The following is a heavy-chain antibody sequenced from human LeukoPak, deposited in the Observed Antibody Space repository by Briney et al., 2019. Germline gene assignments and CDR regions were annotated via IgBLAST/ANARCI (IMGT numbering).Heavy chain of an antibody. D-gene: IGHD2-15*01. Sequence: PGGSLRLSCAASGFTFSSYGMHWVRQAPGKGLEWVAVISYDGSNKYYADSVKGRFTISRDNSKNSLYLQMNSLRAEDTAVYYCASVVAHANDYWGQGTLVTVSS. V-gene: IGHV3-30*03. CDR1: GFTFSSYG. CDR3: ASVVAHANDY. J-gene: IGHJ4*02. CDR2: ISYDGSNK.